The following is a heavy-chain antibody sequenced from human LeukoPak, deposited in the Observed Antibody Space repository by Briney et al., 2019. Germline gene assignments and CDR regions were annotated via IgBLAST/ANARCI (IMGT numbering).Heavy chain of an antibody. Sequence: PSETLSLTCTVSGGSISSGSYLWGCIRQSPGKGLEWIGSISYSGSTYYNPSLKSRVTVSVDTSKNQFSPKVTSVTAADTAVYYCARWVGNRNWFDPWGQGTLVTVSS. CDR1: GGSISSGSYL. D-gene: IGHD1-26*01. V-gene: IGHV4-39*07. CDR2: ISYSGST. J-gene: IGHJ5*02. CDR3: ARWVGNRNWFDP.